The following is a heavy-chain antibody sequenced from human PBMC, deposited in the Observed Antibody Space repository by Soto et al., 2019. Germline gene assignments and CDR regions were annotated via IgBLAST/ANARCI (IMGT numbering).Heavy chain of an antibody. J-gene: IGHJ4*02. CDR2: INPSGGST. V-gene: IGHV1-46*01. D-gene: IGHD3-3*01. CDR3: AREGRELRFLEWLRYFDY. CDR1: EYTFTSYY. Sequence: QVQLVQSGAEVKKPGASVKVSCKASEYTFTSYYMHWVRQASGQGLEWMGIINPSGGSTSYAQKFQGRATMLRDTSTSTLYMELSSLRSEDTAVYYCAREGRELRFLEWLRYFDYWGQGTLVTVSS.